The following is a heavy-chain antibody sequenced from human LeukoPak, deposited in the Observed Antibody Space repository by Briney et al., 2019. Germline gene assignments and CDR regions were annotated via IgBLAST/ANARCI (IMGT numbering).Heavy chain of an antibody. V-gene: IGHV4-39*07. CDR3: ARDRSSKPDHCGGDCYSPAPNRDFDY. D-gene: IGHD2-21*02. J-gene: IGHJ4*02. Sequence: SETLSLTCTVSGGSISSSSYYWGWIRQPPGKGLEWIGSIYYSGSTYYNPSLKSRVTISVDTSKNQFSLKLSSVTAADTAVYYCARDRSSKPDHCGGDCYSPAPNRDFDYWGQGTLVTVSS. CDR1: GGSISSSSYY. CDR2: IYYSGST.